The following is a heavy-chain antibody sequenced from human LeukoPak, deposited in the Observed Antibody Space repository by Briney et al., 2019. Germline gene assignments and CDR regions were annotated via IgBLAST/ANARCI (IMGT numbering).Heavy chain of an antibody. CDR1: GGSISSSSYY. Sequence: TPETLSLTCTVSGGSISSSSYYWGWIRQPPGKGLEWIGSIYYSGSTYYNPSLKSRVTISVDTSKNQFSLKLSSVTAADTAVYYCARPRAHYYDSSGTWAFDIWGQGTMVTVSS. V-gene: IGHV4-39*01. D-gene: IGHD3-22*01. CDR2: IYYSGST. CDR3: ARPRAHYYDSSGTWAFDI. J-gene: IGHJ3*02.